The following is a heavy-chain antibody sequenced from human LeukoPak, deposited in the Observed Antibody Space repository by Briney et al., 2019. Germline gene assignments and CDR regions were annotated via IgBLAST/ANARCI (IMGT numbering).Heavy chain of an antibody. D-gene: IGHD3-22*01. J-gene: IGHJ3*02. Sequence: GASVKVSCKASGYTFTSYGISWVRQAPGQGLEWMGWISAYNGNTDYAQKLQGRVTMTTDTSTSTAYMELRSLRSDDTAVYHCARTKYYYDSSGYYRDAFDIWGQGTMVTVSS. CDR2: ISAYNGNT. CDR3: ARTKYYYDSSGYYRDAFDI. CDR1: GYTFTSYG. V-gene: IGHV1-18*01.